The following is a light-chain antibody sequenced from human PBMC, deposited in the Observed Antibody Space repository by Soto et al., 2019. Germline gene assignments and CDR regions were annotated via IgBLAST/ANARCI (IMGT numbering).Light chain of an antibody. CDR3: QQRSNWPPSIT. V-gene: IGKV3-11*01. J-gene: IGKJ5*01. CDR2: DAS. Sequence: ETVLTQSPATLSLSPGDRATLSCRASQSVTTFLAGYQQKPGQAPRLLIYDASDRATGIPARFSGSGSGTDFTLTISSVEPEDFAIYYCQQRSNWPPSITFGQGTRLEIK. CDR1: QSVTTF.